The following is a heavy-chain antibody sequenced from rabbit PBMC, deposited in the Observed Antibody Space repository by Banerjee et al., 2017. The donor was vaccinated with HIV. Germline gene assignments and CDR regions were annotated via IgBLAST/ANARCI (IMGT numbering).Heavy chain of an antibody. CDR2: INTGSSGNT. CDR1: GFSFSSSYW. Sequence: QEQLEESGGDLVKPEGSLTLTCTASGFSFSSSYWICWVRQAPGKGLEWIGCINTGSSGNTYYASWAKGRITISKTSTTVTLQMTSLTAADTGTYFCARNYALWGQGTLVTVS. V-gene: IGHV1S45*01. D-gene: IGHD4-2*01. J-gene: IGHJ4*01. CDR3: ARNYAL.